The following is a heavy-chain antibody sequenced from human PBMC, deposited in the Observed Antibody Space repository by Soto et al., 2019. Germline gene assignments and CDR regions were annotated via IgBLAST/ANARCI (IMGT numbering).Heavy chain of an antibody. CDR2: INAGNGNT. J-gene: IGHJ6*02. CDR3: ARDLQILWFGAWSYYYYGMDV. CDR1: GYTFTSYA. Sequence: ASVKVSCKASGYTFTSYAMHWVRQAPGQRLEWMGWINAGNGNTKYSQKFQGIVTITRDTSASTAYMELSSLRSEDTAVYYCARDLQILWFGAWSYYYYGMDVWGQGTTVTVSS. D-gene: IGHD3-10*01. V-gene: IGHV1-3*01.